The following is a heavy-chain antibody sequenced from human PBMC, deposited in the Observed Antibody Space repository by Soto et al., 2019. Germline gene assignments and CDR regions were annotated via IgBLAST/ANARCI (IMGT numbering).Heavy chain of an antibody. CDR1: GGTFSRYA. V-gene: IGHV1-69*13. CDR2: IIPLFGTA. D-gene: IGHD2-21*02. J-gene: IGHJ4*02. CDR3: ARDSALYEKTANYYLY. Sequence: SVKVSCKASGGTFSRYAINRGRQAPGQGLEWLGGIIPLFGTANYAQKFRGSVTITADHSTGTAYLELRSLRSADTAAEYCARDSALYEKTANYYLYCGQGNLGSVSS.